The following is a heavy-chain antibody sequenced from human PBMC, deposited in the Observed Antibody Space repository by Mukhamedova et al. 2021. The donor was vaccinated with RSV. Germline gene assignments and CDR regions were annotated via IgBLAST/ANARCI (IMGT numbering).Heavy chain of an antibody. J-gene: IGHJ4*02. D-gene: IGHD3-10*01. CDR2: IKQDGSEK. V-gene: IGHV3-7*01. Sequence: VRQAPGKGLEWVANIKQDGSEKYYVDSVKGRFTISRDNAKNSLYLQMNSLRAEDTAVYYCARAHGPYGSGRYYPDYWGQGILVTV. CDR3: ARAHGPYGSGRYYPDY.